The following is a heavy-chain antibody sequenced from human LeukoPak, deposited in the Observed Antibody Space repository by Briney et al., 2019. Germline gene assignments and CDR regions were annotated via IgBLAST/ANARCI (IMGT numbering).Heavy chain of an antibody. V-gene: IGHV4-31*03. CDR1: GGSISSGGYY. CDR2: IYNSGTT. D-gene: IGHD3-9*01. CDR3: ARVGFYDTLTGYYRSWFDP. Sequence: PSETLSLTCTVSGGSISSGGYYWTWIRQYPGKGLEWIGYIYNSGTTYYNPSLQSRVTISVGTSKNQFSLRLSSVTAADTAVYYCARVGFYDTLTGYYRSWFDPWGQGTLVTVSS. J-gene: IGHJ5*02.